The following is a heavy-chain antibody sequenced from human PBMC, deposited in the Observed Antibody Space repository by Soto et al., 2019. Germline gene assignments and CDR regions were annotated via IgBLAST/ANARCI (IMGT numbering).Heavy chain of an antibody. J-gene: IGHJ4*02. CDR1: GFSFDTYG. CDR3: ARAVGPFDY. V-gene: IGHV3-33*01. D-gene: IGHD2-2*01. Sequence: QVHLVESGGGVVQPGRSLRLSCAASGFSFDTYGMHWVRQAPGKGLEWVAVIWYDGSNKYYADSVKGRFTISRDNSKDTLYLQMNSLRAEDTALYYCARAVGPFDYWGQGTLVTVSS. CDR2: IWYDGSNK.